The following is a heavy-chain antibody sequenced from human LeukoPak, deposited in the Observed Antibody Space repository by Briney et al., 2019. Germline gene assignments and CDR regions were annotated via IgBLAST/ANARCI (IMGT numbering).Heavy chain of an antibody. J-gene: IGHJ4*02. CDR3: ARRYYDNDGYFYLDY. D-gene: IGHD3-22*01. V-gene: IGHV5-51*01. CDR2: IYPGDSDT. CDR1: GYSFTSYW. Sequence: EALKISCKGSGYSFTSYWIGWVRQMPREGLEWMGVIYPGDSDTRYGPSFQGQVTISADKSTSTAYLQWSSLKAADTAMYYCARRYYDNDGYFYLDYWGQGPPGPVSS.